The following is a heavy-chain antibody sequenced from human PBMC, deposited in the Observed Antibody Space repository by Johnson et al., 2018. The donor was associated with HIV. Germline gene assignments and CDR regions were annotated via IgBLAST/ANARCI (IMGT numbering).Heavy chain of an antibody. CDR2: ISYDGSNK. CDR3: ARARVRTFGVVIGRGAFDI. V-gene: IGHV3-30-3*01. Sequence: QMQLVESGGGVVQPGRSLRLSCAASGFTFSSYAMHWVRQAPGKGLDWVAVISYDGSNKYYADSVKGRFTISKDNSKNTPYLQMNSLRAEDPAGYYCARARVRTFGVVIGRGAFDIWGQGTMVTVSS. D-gene: IGHD3-16*02. CDR1: GFTFSSYA. J-gene: IGHJ3*02.